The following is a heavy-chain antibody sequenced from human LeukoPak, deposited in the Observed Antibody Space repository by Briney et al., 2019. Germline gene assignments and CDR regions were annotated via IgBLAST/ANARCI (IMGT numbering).Heavy chain of an antibody. V-gene: IGHV3-9*01. CDR2: ISWNSGSI. D-gene: IGHD4-23*01. J-gene: IGHJ4*02. Sequence: PGGSLRLSCAASGFTFDDYAMHWVRQAPGKGLEWVSGISWNSGSIGYADSVKGRFTISRDNAKNSLYLQMNSLRAEDTAVYYCAKEASRTTVVTLVYWGQGTLVTVSS. CDR1: GFTFDDYA. CDR3: AKEASRTTVVTLVY.